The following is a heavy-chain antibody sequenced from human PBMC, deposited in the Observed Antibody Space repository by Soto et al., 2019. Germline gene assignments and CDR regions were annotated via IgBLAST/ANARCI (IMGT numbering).Heavy chain of an antibody. V-gene: IGHV4-30-4*01. CDR3: ARDTGTYPYYFDY. CDR1: PASISSGENF. D-gene: IGHD1-26*01. J-gene: IGHJ4*02. CDR2: IHHSGST. Sequence: SETLSLTCTVPPASISSGENFWNWIRQSPGKGLEWIGYIHHSGSTYYNPSLKSRLTISVDTSKNQISLKLNSVTAADTAVYYCARDTGTYPYYFDYWGQGTLVTVSS.